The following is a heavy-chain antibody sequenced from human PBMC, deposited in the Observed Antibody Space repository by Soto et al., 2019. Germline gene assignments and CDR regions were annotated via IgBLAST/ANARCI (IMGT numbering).Heavy chain of an antibody. V-gene: IGHV1-8*01. Sequence: ASVKVSCKASGYTFTSYYINWVRQATGQGLEWMGWMNPNSGNTGYAQKFQGRVTMTRNTSISTAYMELSSLRSEDTAVYYCARTNRPYYDILTGYYGHYYYYGMDVWGQGTTVTVSS. CDR3: ARTNRPYYDILTGYYGHYYYYGMDV. D-gene: IGHD3-9*01. CDR1: GYTFTSYY. J-gene: IGHJ6*02. CDR2: MNPNSGNT.